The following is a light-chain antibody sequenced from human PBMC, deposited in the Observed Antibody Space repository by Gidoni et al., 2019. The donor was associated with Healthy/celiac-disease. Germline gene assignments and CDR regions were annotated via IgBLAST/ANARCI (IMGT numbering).Light chain of an antibody. CDR2: GAS. V-gene: IGKV3-20*01. CDR1: QSVSSSY. CDR3: QQYGSSPMYT. Sequence: EIVLTQSPGTLSLFPGERATLSCRASQSVSSSYLAWYQQKPGQAPRLLIYGASSRATGIPDRFSGSGSGTDFTLTISRLEPEDFAVYYCQQYGSSPMYTFGQXTKLEIK. J-gene: IGKJ2*01.